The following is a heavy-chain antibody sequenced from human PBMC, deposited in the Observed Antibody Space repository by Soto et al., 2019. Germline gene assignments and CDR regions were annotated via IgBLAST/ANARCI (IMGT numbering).Heavy chain of an antibody. Sequence: PSETLSLTCTVSVGSVSNSNYYWCWIRQSPGKGLEWIGSVYYRGRSYSKSSVKSRVTISVDTSKNQFSLNLNSVTASDTAVYYCVSQRTSVLTQAYFDYWGPGALVTVSS. CDR2: VYYRGRS. V-gene: IGHV4-39*01. CDR1: VGSVSNSNYY. D-gene: IGHD2-8*01. J-gene: IGHJ4*02. CDR3: VSQRTSVLTQAYFDY.